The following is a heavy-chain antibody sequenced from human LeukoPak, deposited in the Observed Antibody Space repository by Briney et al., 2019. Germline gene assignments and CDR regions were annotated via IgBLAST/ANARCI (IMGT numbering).Heavy chain of an antibody. CDR3: ARENGADIALDY. J-gene: IGHJ4*02. CDR2: ISYDGSNK. V-gene: IGHV3-30-3*01. CDR1: GFTFSSYA. Sequence: PGRSLRLSCAASGFTFSSYAMHWVRQAPGKGLEWVAVISYDGSNKYYADSVKGRFTVSRDNSKNTLYLQMNSLRAEDTAVYYCARENGADIALDYWGQGTLVTVSS. D-gene: IGHD2-15*01.